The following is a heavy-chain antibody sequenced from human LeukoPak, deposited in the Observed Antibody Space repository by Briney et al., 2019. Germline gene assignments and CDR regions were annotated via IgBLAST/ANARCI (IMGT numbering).Heavy chain of an antibody. D-gene: IGHD3-22*01. Sequence: GASVKVSCKASGYTFTTYGITWVRQAPGQGLEWMGWISAYNGNTNYAQKFQGRVTMTIDTSTRTAYMELRSLKSDDTAVYYCARVWGYYYDSSGYSDFDYWGQGTLVTVSS. V-gene: IGHV1-18*01. CDR1: GYTFTTYG. CDR3: ARVWGYYYDSSGYSDFDY. J-gene: IGHJ4*02. CDR2: ISAYNGNT.